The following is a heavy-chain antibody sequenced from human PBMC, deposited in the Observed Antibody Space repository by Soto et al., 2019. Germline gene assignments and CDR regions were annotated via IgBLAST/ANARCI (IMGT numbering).Heavy chain of an antibody. CDR3: ARDVTSLIAIFGVVNNRAPHYWYGMDF. J-gene: IGHJ6*02. V-gene: IGHV1-46*01. CDR1: GYTFTSYY. CDR2: INPSGGST. Sequence: GASVKVSCKASGYTFTSYYMHWVRQAPGQGLEWMGIINPSGGSTSYAQKFQGRVTMTRDTSTSTVYMELSSLRSEDTAVYYCARDVTSLIAIFGVVNNRAPHYWYGMDFWGQGTTVTVSS. D-gene: IGHD3-3*01.